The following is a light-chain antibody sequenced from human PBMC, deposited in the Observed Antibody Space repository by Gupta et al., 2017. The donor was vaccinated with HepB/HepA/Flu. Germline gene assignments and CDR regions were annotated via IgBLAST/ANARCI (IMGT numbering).Light chain of an antibody. CDR3: AAWEGSLNGWV. Sequence: QSVLTQPPSASGSPGQRVTISCSGSSSNVGGNTVNWYQQLPGTAPKLVIYSNNQRPSGVPDRFSGSKSGTSASLAISGFQSEDEGDYYCAAWEGSLNGWVFGGGTKVTVL. V-gene: IGLV1-44*01. CDR2: SNN. CDR1: SSNVGGNT. J-gene: IGLJ3*02.